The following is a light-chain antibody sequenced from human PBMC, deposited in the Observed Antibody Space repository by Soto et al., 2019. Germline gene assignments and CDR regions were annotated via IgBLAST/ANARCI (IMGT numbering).Light chain of an antibody. V-gene: IGKV3-20*01. CDR2: GAS. CDR1: QSVSSSY. CDR3: QQYGSSPPLT. J-gene: IGKJ4*01. Sequence: EIVLTQSPGTLSLSPGERATLSCRASQSVSSSYLAWYQQKPGQAPRLLIYGASSRATGIPDRFSGSGSGTAFTLTISRLEPEDSAVYYCQQYGSSPPLTFGGGTKVEIK.